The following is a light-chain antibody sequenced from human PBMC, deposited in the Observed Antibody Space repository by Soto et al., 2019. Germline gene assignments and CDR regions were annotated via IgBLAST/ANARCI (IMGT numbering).Light chain of an antibody. V-gene: IGLV2-18*01. CDR3: SLYTSSSTFV. J-gene: IGLJ1*01. Sequence: QSALTQPPSVSGSPGQSVTISCTGASSDLGRYNRVSWYQQPPGTAPKLLIYEVRNRPSGVPGRFSGSKSANTASLTISGLQAEDEADYYCSLYTSSSTFVFGTGTKLTVL. CDR1: SSDLGRYNR. CDR2: EVR.